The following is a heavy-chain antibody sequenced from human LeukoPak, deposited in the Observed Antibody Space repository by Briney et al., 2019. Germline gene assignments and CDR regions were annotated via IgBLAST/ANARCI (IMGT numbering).Heavy chain of an antibody. CDR3: ARHRSSGSYSPYHHYGMDV. D-gene: IGHD3-10*01. V-gene: IGHV4-61*08. CDR2: FYYAGST. Sequence: PSETLSLTCAVSGDSISSGDYYCSWIRQHPGKGLEWIGYFYYAGSTNYNPSLKSRVTISLDTSRNQFSLKVTSVTAADTAVYYCARHRSSGSYSPYHHYGMDVWGQGTTVTVSS. CDR1: GDSISSGDYY. J-gene: IGHJ6*02.